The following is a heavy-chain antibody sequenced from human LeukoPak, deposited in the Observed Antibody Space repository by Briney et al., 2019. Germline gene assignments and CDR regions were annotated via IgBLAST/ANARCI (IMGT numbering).Heavy chain of an antibody. CDR3: AKGLWELLPYYFGY. J-gene: IGHJ4*02. CDR2: ISWNSGSI. Sequence: GGSLRLSCAASGFTFDDYAMHWVRQAPGKGLEWVSGISWNSGSIGYADSVKGRFTTSRDNAKNSPYLQMNSLRAEDTALYYCAKGLWELLPYYFGYWGQGTLVTVSS. V-gene: IGHV3-9*01. D-gene: IGHD1-26*01. CDR1: GFTFDDYA.